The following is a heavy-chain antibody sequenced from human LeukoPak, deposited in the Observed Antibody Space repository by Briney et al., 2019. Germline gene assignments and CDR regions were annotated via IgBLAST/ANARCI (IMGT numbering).Heavy chain of an antibody. CDR3: TRARDYDSSGHVLEYFQH. D-gene: IGHD3-22*01. Sequence: PGGSLRLSCAASGFTFISHVMIWVRQAPGKGLEWVGFIRSKAYGGTTEYAASVKGRFTISRDDSESIAYLQMNSLKTEDTAVYFCTRARDYDSSGHVLEYFQHWGQGTLVTVSS. V-gene: IGHV3-49*04. J-gene: IGHJ1*01. CDR2: IRSKAYGGTT. CDR1: GFTFISHV.